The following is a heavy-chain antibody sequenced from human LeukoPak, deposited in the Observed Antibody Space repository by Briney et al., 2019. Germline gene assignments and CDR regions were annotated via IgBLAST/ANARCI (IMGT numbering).Heavy chain of an antibody. J-gene: IGHJ3*02. V-gene: IGHV4-30-2*01. CDR1: GGSISSGGYS. Sequence: SQTLSLTCAVSGGSISSGGYSWSWLRQPPGTGLEWIGYIYHSGSTYYNPSLKSRVTISVDRSKNQFSLKLSSVTAADTAVYYCAREANRITIFGVAYPGAFDIWGQGTMVTVSS. D-gene: IGHD3-3*01. CDR3: AREANRITIFGVAYPGAFDI. CDR2: IYHSGST.